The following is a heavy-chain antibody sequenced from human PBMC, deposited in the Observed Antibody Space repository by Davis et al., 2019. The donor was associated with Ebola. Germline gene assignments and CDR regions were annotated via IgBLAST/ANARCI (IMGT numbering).Heavy chain of an antibody. CDR1: GLTFDDYA. D-gene: IGHD3-10*01. Sequence: SLKISCATSGLTFDDYAMHWFRQAPGKGLEWVSGITSNSGTTAYADSVKGRFTISRDNAKDSLYLQRNSLRTEDTAFYYCAKDFYGSGSYIDAWGQGTLVAVSS. CDR2: ITSNSGTT. V-gene: IGHV3-9*01. J-gene: IGHJ5*02. CDR3: AKDFYGSGSYIDA.